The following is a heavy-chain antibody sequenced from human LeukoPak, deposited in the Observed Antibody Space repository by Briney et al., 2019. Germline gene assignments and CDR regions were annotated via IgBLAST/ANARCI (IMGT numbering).Heavy chain of an antibody. J-gene: IGHJ4*02. D-gene: IGHD7-27*01. CDR2: ISGTGVT. CDR3: AKDLNWGGR. V-gene: IGHV3-23*01. CDR1: GFTFSTSA. Sequence: GGSLRLSCAAPGFTFSTSAMTWVRQAPGKGLEWVSGISGTGVTDYADSVKGRFTISRDNSKNTLYLQINNLRAEDTAVYYCAKDLNWGGRWGQGTLVTVSS.